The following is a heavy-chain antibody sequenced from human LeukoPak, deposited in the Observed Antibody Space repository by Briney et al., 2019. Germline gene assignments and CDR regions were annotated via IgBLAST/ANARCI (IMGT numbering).Heavy chain of an antibody. CDR1: GFTFSSYA. Sequence: GGSLRLSCAASGFTFSSYAMSWVRQALGKGLEWVSAISGSGGSTYYADSVKGRFTISRDNSKNTLYLQMNSLRAEDTAVYYCAKDMVVDIVVVVAAYFDYWGQGTLVTVSS. D-gene: IGHD2-15*01. J-gene: IGHJ4*02. CDR2: ISGSGGST. CDR3: AKDMVVDIVVVVAAYFDY. V-gene: IGHV3-23*01.